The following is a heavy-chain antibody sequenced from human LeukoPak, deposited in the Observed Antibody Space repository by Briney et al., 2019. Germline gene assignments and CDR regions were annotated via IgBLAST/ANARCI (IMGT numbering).Heavy chain of an antibody. CDR2: ISYDGSNK. CDR1: GFTFSSYA. V-gene: IGHV3-30-3*01. D-gene: IGHD2-15*01. Sequence: RSLRLSCAASGFTFSSYAMHWVRQAPGKGLEWVAVISYDGSNKYYADSVKGRFTISRDNSKNTLYLQMNSLRAEDTAVYYCATLGYCSGGSCYLGYDAFDIWGQGTMVTVSS. J-gene: IGHJ3*02. CDR3: ATLGYCSGGSCYLGYDAFDI.